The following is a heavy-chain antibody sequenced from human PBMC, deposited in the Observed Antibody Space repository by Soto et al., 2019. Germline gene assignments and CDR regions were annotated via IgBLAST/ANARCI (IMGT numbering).Heavy chain of an antibody. J-gene: IGHJ6*02. Sequence: ASVKVSCKASGGTFSSYAISWVRQAPGQGLEWMGGIIPIFGTANYAQKFQGRVTITADKSTSTAYMELSSLRSEDTAVYYCASQYYDFWSGYYGMDVWGQGTTVTVYS. CDR1: GGTFSSYA. CDR2: IIPIFGTA. CDR3: ASQYYDFWSGYYGMDV. V-gene: IGHV1-69*06. D-gene: IGHD3-3*01.